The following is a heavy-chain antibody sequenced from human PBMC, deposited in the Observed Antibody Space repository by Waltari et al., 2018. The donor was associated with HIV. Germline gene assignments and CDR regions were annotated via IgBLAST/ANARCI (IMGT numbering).Heavy chain of an antibody. CDR1: GGSISSYY. CDR3: ARGAGELQGRAFDY. V-gene: IGHV4-4*07. J-gene: IGHJ4*02. Sequence: QVQLQESGPGLVKPSETLSLTCSVPGGSISSYYWSWIRQPAGKGPEWIGRIFPSGSTNYSPALKGRVTLSVDTSKNQFSLKRMSVIAADTAMYYCARGAGELQGRAFDYWGQGTLVTVSS. D-gene: IGHD1-7*01. CDR2: IFPSGST.